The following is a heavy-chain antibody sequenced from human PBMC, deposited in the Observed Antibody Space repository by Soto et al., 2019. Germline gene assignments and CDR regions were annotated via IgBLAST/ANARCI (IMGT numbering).Heavy chain of an antibody. D-gene: IGHD1-26*01. CDR2: IWYDGSNK. CDR3: ARDGMYSGSYHLSFFDY. CDR1: GFTFSSYG. V-gene: IGHV3-33*01. J-gene: IGHJ4*02. Sequence: QVQLVESGGGVVQPGRSLRLSCAASGFTFSSYGMHWVRQAPGKGLEWVAVIWYDGSNKYYADSVKGRFTISRDNSKNTLYLQMNNLRAEDTAVYYCARDGMYSGSYHLSFFDYWGQGTLVTVSS.